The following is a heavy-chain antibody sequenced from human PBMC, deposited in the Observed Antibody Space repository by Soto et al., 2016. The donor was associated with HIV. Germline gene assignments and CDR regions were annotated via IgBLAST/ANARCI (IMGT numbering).Heavy chain of an antibody. V-gene: IGHV4-59*11. Sequence: QVQLQESGPRLLKPSETLSLTCTVSGGSINSHYRSWIRQPPGKGLEWIGHIYYSGSTSYNPSLKRRVTISVDTSKNQFSLKLNSVTAADTAVYYCARRPYYYRDDAFDIWGQGTMVTVSS. CDR2: IYYSGST. CDR1: GGSINSHY. J-gene: IGHJ3*02. CDR3: ARRPYYYRDDAFDI. D-gene: IGHD3-10*01.